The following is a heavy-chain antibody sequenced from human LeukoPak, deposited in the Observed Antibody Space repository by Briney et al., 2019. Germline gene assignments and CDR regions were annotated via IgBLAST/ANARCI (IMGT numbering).Heavy chain of an antibody. CDR3: AKGGLQLWYSLDY. Sequence: DGCLRLACAAAGFTVGSHAITSVRQEPGEGLGWDSSVRGSGGSTSYAESVKGRFTISKDNSMNTLFLQMNSLRPEDTAVYYCAKGGLQLWYSLDYWGQGTLVTVSS. V-gene: IGHV3-23*01. D-gene: IGHD5-18*01. J-gene: IGHJ4*02. CDR2: VRGSGGST. CDR1: GFTVGSHA.